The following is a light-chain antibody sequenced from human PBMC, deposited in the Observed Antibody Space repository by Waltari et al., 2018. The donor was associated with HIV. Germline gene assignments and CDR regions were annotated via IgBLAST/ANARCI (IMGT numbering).Light chain of an antibody. CDR1: SSDVGGYNS. Sequence: QSALTQPPSASGSPGQSVTISCTGTSSDVGGYNSVTWYQQHPGKAPELLIYEVSKWPSGLPDRFSGPKSGNTASLTVSGLQAEDEADYYCSSYAGSNNVVFGGGTKLTVL. J-gene: IGLJ2*01. CDR2: EVS. V-gene: IGLV2-8*01. CDR3: SSYAGSNNVV.